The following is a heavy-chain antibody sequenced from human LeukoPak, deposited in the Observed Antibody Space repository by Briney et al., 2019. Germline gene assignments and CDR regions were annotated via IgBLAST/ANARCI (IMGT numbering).Heavy chain of an antibody. Sequence: GGSLRLSCAASGFTVGSNYMSWVRQAPGKGLEWVSVIYSGGSTYYADSVNGRFTISRDNSKNTLSLQMNSLRAEDTAVYYCARDRMQQLGPYYYYYGMDVWGQGATVTVSS. CDR2: IYSGGST. J-gene: IGHJ6*02. V-gene: IGHV3-66*01. CDR3: ARDRMQQLGPYYYYYGMDV. D-gene: IGHD6-13*01. CDR1: GFTVGSNY.